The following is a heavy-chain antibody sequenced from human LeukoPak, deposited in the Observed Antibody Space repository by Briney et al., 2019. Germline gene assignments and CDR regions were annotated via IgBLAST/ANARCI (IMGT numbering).Heavy chain of an antibody. CDR2: IIPIFGTA. CDR1: GGTFSSYA. Sequence: SVKVSCKASGGTFSSYAISWVRQAPGQGLEWMGGIIPIFGTANYAQKFQGRVTITTDTSTSTAYMELWSLTSDDTAVYFCARDPTNSIGRYVFFDYWGQGTLVTVSS. V-gene: IGHV1-69*05. J-gene: IGHJ4*02. D-gene: IGHD6-19*01. CDR3: ARDPTNSIGRYVFFDY.